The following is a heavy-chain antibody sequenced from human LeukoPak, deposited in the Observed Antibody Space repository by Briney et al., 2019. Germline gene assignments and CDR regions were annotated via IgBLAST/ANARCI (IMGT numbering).Heavy chain of an antibody. J-gene: IGHJ4*02. CDR1: GGAFSSNT. CDR2: IIPILGTA. D-gene: IGHD2-15*01. V-gene: IGHV1-69*08. CDR3: ARGRGFVGHFDS. Sequence: GASVKVSCKVSGGAFSSNTISWVRQAPGQGPEWMGRIIPILGTAENAEKFQGRVTITADRSTSTVYMELRSLRSEDTAFYYCARGRGFVGHFDSWGQGTLVTV.